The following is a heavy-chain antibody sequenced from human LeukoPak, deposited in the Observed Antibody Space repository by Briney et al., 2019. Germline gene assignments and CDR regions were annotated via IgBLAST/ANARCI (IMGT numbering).Heavy chain of an antibody. V-gene: IGHV1-18*01. CDR3: ARGGIYCSSTSCYQNWFDP. D-gene: IGHD2-2*01. J-gene: IGHJ5*02. CDR1: GYTFTSYG. Sequence: ASVKVSCKASGYTFTSYGISWVRQAPGQGLEWMGWISAYNGNTNYAQKLQGRVTMTTDTSTSTAYMELRSLRSDDTAVYYCARGGIYCSSTSCYQNWFDPWGQGTLVTVSS. CDR2: ISAYNGNT.